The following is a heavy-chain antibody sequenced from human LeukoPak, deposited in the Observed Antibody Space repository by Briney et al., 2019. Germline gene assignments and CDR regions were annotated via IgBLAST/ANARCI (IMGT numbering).Heavy chain of an antibody. V-gene: IGHV3-15*01. D-gene: IGHD3-9*01. J-gene: IGHJ4*02. CDR2: IKSKTDGGTT. CDR1: GFTFSNVW. CDR3: TTEDYDILTGYQKDTGDY. Sequence: GGSLRLSCTASGFTFSNVWMSWVRQAPGKGLEWVGRIKSKTDGGTTDYAAPVKGRFTISRDDSKNTLYLQMNSLKTEDTAVYYCTTEDYDILTGYQKDTGDYWGQGTLVTVSS.